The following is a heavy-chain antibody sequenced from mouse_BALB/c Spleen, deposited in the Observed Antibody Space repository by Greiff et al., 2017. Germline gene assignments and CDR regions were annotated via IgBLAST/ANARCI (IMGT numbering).Heavy chain of an antibody. V-gene: IGHV5-17*02. CDR3: ARRGGYFDY. CDR1: GFTFSSFG. CDR2: ISSGSSTI. J-gene: IGHJ2*01. Sequence: EVQGVESGGGLVQPGGSRKLSCAASGFTFSSFGMHWVRQAPEKGLEWVAYISSGSSTIYYADTVKGRFTISRDNPKNTLFLQMTSLRSEDTAMYYCARRGGYFDYWGQGTTLTVSS.